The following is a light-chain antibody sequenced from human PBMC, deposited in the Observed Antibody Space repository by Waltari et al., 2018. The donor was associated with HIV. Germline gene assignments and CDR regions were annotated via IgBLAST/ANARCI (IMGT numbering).Light chain of an antibody. V-gene: IGKV1-39*01. Sequence: DIQMTQSPSSLSASVGDRVTITSRASQSISSYLNWYQQKPGKAPKLLIYAACSLQSGVPSRFSGSGSGTDFTLTISSLQPEDFATYYCQQSYSAPITFGQGTRLEIK. CDR2: AAC. J-gene: IGKJ5*01. CDR3: QQSYSAPIT. CDR1: QSISSY.